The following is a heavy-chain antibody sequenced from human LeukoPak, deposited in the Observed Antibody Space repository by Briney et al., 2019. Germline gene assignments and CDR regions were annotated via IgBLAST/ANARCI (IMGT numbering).Heavy chain of an antibody. V-gene: IGHV1-69*05. CDR3: ARGGWLQIRQYYFDY. CDR1: GGTFSSYA. J-gene: IGHJ4*02. D-gene: IGHD5-24*01. CDR2: IIPIFGTA. Sequence: EASVKVSCEASGGTFSSYAISWVRQAPGQGLEWMGGIIPIFGTANYAQKFQGRVTITTDESTSTAYMELSSLRSEDTAVYYCARGGWLQIRQYYFDYWGQGTLVTVSS.